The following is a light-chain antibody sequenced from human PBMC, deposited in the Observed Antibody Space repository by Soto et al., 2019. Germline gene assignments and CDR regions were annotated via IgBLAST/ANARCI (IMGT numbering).Light chain of an antibody. CDR3: QQSYSTTRT. CDR2: AAS. Sequence: IPRTQSPPNLSASVGHRVTITCRASQGISSWLAWYQPKPGKAPKLLIYAASRLQSGVSSRFSGSGSGTDFTLTINSLQPEDLATDYCQQSYSTTRTFGQGTKVDIK. J-gene: IGKJ1*01. V-gene: IGKV1-39*01. CDR1: QGISSW.